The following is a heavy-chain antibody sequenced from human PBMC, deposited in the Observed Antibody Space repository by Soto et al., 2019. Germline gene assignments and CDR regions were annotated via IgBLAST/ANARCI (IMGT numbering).Heavy chain of an antibody. V-gene: IGHV3-23*01. CDR2: ISGSGGST. Sequence: GGSLRLSCAASGFTFSSYAMSWVHQAPGKGLEWVSAISGSGGSTYYADSVKGRFTISRDNSKNTLYLQMNSLRAEDTAVYYCAKAGGWYSYRYNWSDPWGQGTLVTVSS. CDR1: GFTFSSYA. J-gene: IGHJ5*02. D-gene: IGHD6-19*01. CDR3: AKAGGWYSYRYNWSDP.